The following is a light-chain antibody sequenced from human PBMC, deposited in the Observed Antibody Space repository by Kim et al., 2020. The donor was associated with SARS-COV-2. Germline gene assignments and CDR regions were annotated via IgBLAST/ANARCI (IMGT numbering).Light chain of an antibody. CDR3: SSYAASTTLL. V-gene: IGLV2-14*03. Sequence: GQSITISCTGTDSDVGVYNLVSWYQHHPGKNPKLIIYGVTNRPSGIPNRFSGSKSGDTASLTISGLQPEDEADYFCSSYAASTTLLFGPGTKVTVL. CDR1: DSDVGVYNL. CDR2: GVT. J-gene: IGLJ1*01.